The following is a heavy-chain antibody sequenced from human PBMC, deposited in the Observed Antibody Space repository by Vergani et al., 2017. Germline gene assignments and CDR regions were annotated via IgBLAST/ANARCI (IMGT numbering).Heavy chain of an antibody. CDR3: AGYDFWKAFDI. CDR2: IYYSGST. Sequence: QVQLQESGPGLVKPSDTLSLTCTVSGGSISSYYWSWIRQPPGKGLECIGYIYYSGSTNYNPSLKSRITISVDTSKNQFSLKLSSLTAADTAVYYCAGYDFWKAFDIWGQGTMVTVSS. V-gene: IGHV4-59*07. CDR1: GGSISSYY. D-gene: IGHD3-3*01. J-gene: IGHJ3*02.